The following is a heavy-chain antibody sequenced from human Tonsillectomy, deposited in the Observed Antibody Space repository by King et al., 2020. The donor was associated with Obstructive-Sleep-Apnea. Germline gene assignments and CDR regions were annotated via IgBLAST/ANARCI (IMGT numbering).Heavy chain of an antibody. Sequence: VPLQESGPGLVKPSQTLSLTCTVSGGSISSGDYYWSWIRQPPGKGLEWIGYIYYSGSTYYNPSLKSRLTISVDTSKNQFSLKLSSVTAADTAVYYCARDSDLLTGYYHFDYWGQGTLVTVSS. CDR1: GGSISSGDYY. D-gene: IGHD3-9*01. CDR2: IYYSGST. CDR3: ARDSDLLTGYYHFDY. J-gene: IGHJ4*02. V-gene: IGHV4-30-4*01.